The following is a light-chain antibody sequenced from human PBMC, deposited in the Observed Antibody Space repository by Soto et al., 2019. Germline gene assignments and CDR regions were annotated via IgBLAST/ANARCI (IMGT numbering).Light chain of an antibody. CDR1: QSITNN. CDR3: QQYNNWPIT. Sequence: EIVLTQSPGTLSLSPGERASLSCRASQSITNNYLAWYQQRPGQAPRLLIYDASTRATGIPARFSGSGSGTEFTLTISSLQSEDFALYYCQQYNNWPITFGQGTRLEIK. J-gene: IGKJ5*01. V-gene: IGKV3-15*01. CDR2: DAS.